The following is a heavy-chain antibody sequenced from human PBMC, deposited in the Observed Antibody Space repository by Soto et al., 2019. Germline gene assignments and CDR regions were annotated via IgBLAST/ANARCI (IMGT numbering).Heavy chain of an antibody. J-gene: IGHJ5*02. CDR2: IKQDGSEK. CDR1: GFTFSSYW. Sequence: GSLRLSCAASGFTFSSYWMSWVRQAPGKGLEWVANIKQDGSEKYYVDSVKGRFTISRDNAKNSLYLQMNSLRAEDTAVYYCARALIAAAGRGWFDPWGQGTLVTVSS. CDR3: ARALIAAAGRGWFDP. D-gene: IGHD6-13*01. V-gene: IGHV3-7*01.